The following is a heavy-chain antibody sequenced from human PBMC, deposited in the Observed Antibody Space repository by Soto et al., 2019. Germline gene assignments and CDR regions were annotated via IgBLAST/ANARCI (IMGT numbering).Heavy chain of an antibody. Sequence: SVQVYCKASGGTFSSYAISWVRQAPGQGLEWMGGIIPIFGTANYAQKFQGRVTITADKSTSTAYMELSSLRSEDTTVYYCASSLAAAASTRPYYYYGMDVWGQGTTVTVS. CDR1: GGTFSSYA. J-gene: IGHJ6*02. CDR3: ASSLAAAASTRPYYYYGMDV. D-gene: IGHD6-13*01. V-gene: IGHV1-69*06. CDR2: IIPIFGTA.